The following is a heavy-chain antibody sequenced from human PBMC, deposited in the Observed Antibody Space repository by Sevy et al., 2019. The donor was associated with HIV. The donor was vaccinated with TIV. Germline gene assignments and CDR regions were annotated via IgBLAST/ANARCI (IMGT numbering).Heavy chain of an antibody. D-gene: IGHD3-22*01. J-gene: IGHJ4*02. CDR1: GFTFGGYS. V-gene: IGHV3-30*18. CDR2: ISYDGSDK. CDR3: AKDRSYFSDYYDSGGLDY. Sequence: GGSLRLSCAASGFTFGGYSMHWVRQAPGKGLEWVAVISYDGSDKYYEDPVKGRFTISRDTSKNTLYLQMNSLTAEDTAVYYCAKDRSYFSDYYDSGGLDYWGQGTLVTVSS.